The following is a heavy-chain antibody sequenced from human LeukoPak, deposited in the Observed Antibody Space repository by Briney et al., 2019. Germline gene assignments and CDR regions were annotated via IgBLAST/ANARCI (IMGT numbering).Heavy chain of an antibody. J-gene: IGHJ3*01. CDR2: IYFTGIT. Sequence: PSETLSLTCNVSGASITRDYWTWIRQSPGKGLEWIGNIYFTGITHYNPSLRSRVTISLDTSKSQFSLKLTSVTAADTASYYCARVSKDFHGSGDVWGQGTMVIVSS. CDR1: GASITRDY. D-gene: IGHD3-10*01. V-gene: IGHV4-59*01. CDR3: ARVSKDFHGSGDV.